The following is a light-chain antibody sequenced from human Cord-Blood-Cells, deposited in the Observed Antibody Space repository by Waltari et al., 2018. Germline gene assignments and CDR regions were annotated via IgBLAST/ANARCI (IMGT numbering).Light chain of an antibody. V-gene: IGLV3-1*01. J-gene: IGLJ2*01. Sequence: SYELTQPPSVSVSPGPTASITCSGEKLGDKYACWYQQKPGQSPVLVIYQDSKRPSGIPERFSGSNSGNTATLTISGTQAMDEADYYCQAWDSSTDNVVFGGGTKLTVL. CDR2: QDS. CDR3: QAWDSSTDNVV. CDR1: KLGDKY.